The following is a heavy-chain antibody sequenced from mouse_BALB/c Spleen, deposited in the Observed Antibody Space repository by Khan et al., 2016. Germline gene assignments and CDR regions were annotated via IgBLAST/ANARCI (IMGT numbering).Heavy chain of an antibody. CDR1: AYSITSDYA. Sequence: EVQLQESGPGLVKPSQSLSLTCTVTAYSITSDYAWNWIRQFPGNRLEWMGYIGYSGTTSYNPSLRSRISITRDSSKNQFFLQLNSVTTEDTATYYCALLRAPYWGQGTRVTVSA. J-gene: IGHJ3*01. D-gene: IGHD1-1*01. CDR3: ALLRAPY. CDR2: IGYSGTT. V-gene: IGHV3-2*02.